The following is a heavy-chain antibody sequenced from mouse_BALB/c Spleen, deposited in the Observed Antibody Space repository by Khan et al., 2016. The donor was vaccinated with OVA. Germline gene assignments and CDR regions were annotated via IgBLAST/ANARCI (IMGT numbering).Heavy chain of an antibody. CDR2: ILPGSGSS. V-gene: IGHV1-9*01. CDR1: GYTFNNYW. D-gene: IGHD1-2*01. CDR3: ERSFYGYYALDY. Sequence: VQLQESGAELMKPGASVKISCKATGYTFNNYWIEWVKQRPGHGLEWIGEILPGSGSSKYNEKFKGQATFTADTSSNTAYLQLNSLTSEDSVVYYCERSFYGYYALDYWGQGTSVTVSS. J-gene: IGHJ4*01.